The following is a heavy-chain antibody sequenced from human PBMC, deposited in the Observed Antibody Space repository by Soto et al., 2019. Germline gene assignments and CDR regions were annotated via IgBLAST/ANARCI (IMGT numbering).Heavy chain of an antibody. V-gene: IGHV4-34*01. D-gene: IGHD6-19*01. J-gene: IGHJ4*02. CDR3: ARPGGRIAVAANGPRYFDY. CDR1: GGSFSGYY. CDR2: INHSGST. Sequence: QVQLQQWGAGLLKPSETLSLTCAVYGGSFSGYYWSWIRQPPGKGLEWIGEINHSGSTNYNPSLKSRVTISVDTSKNQFSLKLSPVTAADTAVYYCARPGGRIAVAANGPRYFDYWGQGTLVTVSS.